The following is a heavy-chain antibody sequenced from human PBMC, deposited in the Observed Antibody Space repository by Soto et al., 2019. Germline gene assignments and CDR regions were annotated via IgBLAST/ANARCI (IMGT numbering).Heavy chain of an antibody. CDR2: IWYDGSNK. V-gene: IGHV3-33*01. D-gene: IGHD4-17*01. CDR1: GFTFSSYG. Sequence: QVQLVESGGGVVQPGRSLRLSCAASGFTFSSYGMHWVRQAPGKGLEWVAVIWYDGSNKYYADSVKGRFTISRDNSKNALYLQMNSLRAEDTAVYYCARVSGTVTLVIDYWGQGTLVTGSS. CDR3: ARVSGTVTLVIDY. J-gene: IGHJ4*02.